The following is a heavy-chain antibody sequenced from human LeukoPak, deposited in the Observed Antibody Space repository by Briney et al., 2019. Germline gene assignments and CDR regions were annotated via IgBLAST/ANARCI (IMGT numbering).Heavy chain of an antibody. J-gene: IGHJ6*02. CDR1: GYTFTSYY. CDR3: ARGTGIVVVPAATPYGMDV. CDR2: INPNSGGT. Sequence: ASVKVSCKASGYTFTSYYMHWVRQAPGQGLEWMGRINPNSGGTNYAQKFQGRVTMTRDTSISTAYMELSRLRSDDTAVYYCARGTGIVVVPAATPYGMDVWGQGTTVTVSS. D-gene: IGHD2-2*01. V-gene: IGHV1-2*06.